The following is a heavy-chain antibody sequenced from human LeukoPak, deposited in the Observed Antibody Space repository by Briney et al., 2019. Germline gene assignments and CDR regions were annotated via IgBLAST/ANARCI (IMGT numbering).Heavy chain of an antibody. J-gene: IGHJ4*02. Sequence: SVKVSCKAPGGSFGRYAISWVRQAPGQGLEWMGGIVPILGTANYAQKFQGRVTITAGDSTGTAYMELTSLRSADTAVYYCARSQGYSYGSSYWGQGTLVTVSS. D-gene: IGHD5-18*01. CDR1: GGSFGRYA. V-gene: IGHV1-69*01. CDR2: IVPILGTA. CDR3: ARSQGYSYGSSY.